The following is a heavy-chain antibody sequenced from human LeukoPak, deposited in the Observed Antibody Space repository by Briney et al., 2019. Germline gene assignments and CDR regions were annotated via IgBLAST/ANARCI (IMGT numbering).Heavy chain of an antibody. D-gene: IGHD2/OR15-2a*01. CDR2: INLDGSST. CDR1: GFTFSSYW. V-gene: IGHV3-74*01. CDR3: ARAGYYRFDY. Sequence: PGGSLRLSCAGSGFTFSSYWIHWVRQAPRGGLVWVSRINLDGSSTTYADSVKGRFTISRDNAENTLYLQMNSLRVEDSAVYYCARAGYYRFDYWGQGTLVTVSS. J-gene: IGHJ4*02.